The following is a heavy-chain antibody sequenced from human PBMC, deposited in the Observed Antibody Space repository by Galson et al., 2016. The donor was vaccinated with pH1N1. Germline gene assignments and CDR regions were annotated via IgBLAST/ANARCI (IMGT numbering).Heavy chain of an antibody. CDR3: ARAGRLRGPYHYYAMDV. D-gene: IGHD6-25*01. Sequence: SLRLSCAASGFTFSTYWIHWVRQAPGKGLVWVSYIKSDGSGTGYADSVKGRLTISRDNPKNTLYLQLTSLSAEDTAIYYCARAGRLRGPYHYYAMDVWGQGTTVTVSS. CDR1: GFTFSTYW. V-gene: IGHV3-74*01. J-gene: IGHJ6*02. CDR2: IKSDGSGT.